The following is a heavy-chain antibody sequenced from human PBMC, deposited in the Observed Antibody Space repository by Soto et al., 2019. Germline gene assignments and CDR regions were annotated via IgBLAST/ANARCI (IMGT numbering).Heavy chain of an antibody. J-gene: IGHJ4*02. D-gene: IGHD4-17*01. CDR3: ARSSSDYGDDGLSLGY. Sequence: QVQLVQSGAEVKKPGASVKVSCKASGYTFSGYGINWVRQAPGQGLEWMGWISAYNGNTKYAQKFQGRVTMTTDTSTSTADMELRSLRSDDTAVYFCARSSSDYGDDGLSLGYWGQGTLVTVSS. V-gene: IGHV1-18*01. CDR2: ISAYNGNT. CDR1: GYTFSGYG.